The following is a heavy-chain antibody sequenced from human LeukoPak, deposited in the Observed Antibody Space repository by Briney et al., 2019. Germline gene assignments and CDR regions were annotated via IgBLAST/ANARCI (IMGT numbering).Heavy chain of an antibody. J-gene: IGHJ6*02. CDR1: GFTFSSYA. CDR3: AKEGYYGDYDPYYCYGMDV. V-gene: IGHV3-23*01. Sequence: PGGSLRLSCAASGFTFSSYAMSWVRQAPGKGLEWVSAISGSGGSTYYADSVKGRFTISRDNSKNTLYLQMNSLRAEDTAVYYCAKEGYYGDYDPYYCYGMDVWGQGTTVTVSS. CDR2: ISGSGGST. D-gene: IGHD4-17*01.